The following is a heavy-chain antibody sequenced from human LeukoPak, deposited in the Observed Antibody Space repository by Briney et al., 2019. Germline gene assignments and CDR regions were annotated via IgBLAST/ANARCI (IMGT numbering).Heavy chain of an antibody. CDR3: ATERDALDI. J-gene: IGHJ3*02. CDR1: GFTVSSYL. CDR2: IWYDASNK. Sequence: GRSLRLSCAASGFTVSSYLMHWVRQPPDKRLEWVGVIWYDASNKLYADSVKVLFTISRDNSNNTLYLQMIILRAVDTAMYYCATERDALDIWGQGTMVSVSS. V-gene: IGHV3-33*01.